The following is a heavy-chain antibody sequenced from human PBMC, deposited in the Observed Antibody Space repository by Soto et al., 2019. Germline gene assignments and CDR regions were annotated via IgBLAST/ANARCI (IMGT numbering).Heavy chain of an antibody. CDR3: ARERSSGWYVDY. CDR2: MNPNRGNT. J-gene: IGHJ4*02. Sequence: QVQLVQSGAEVKKPGASVKVSCKASGYTFPSYDINWVRQATGQGLEGMGWMNPNRGNTVYAQKFQGRVTMTRNTSVSTAYMELSSLRSEDTAVYYCARERSSGWYVDYWGQGTLVTVSS. V-gene: IGHV1-8*01. CDR1: GYTFPSYD. D-gene: IGHD6-19*01.